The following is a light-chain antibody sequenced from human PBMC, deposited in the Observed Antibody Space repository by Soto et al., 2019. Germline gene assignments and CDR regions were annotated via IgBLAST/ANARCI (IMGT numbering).Light chain of an antibody. CDR2: GAS. CDR1: QSDSSSF. Sequence: EIVLTQSPGTLSLSPGGRATLSCRASQSDSSSFLAWYQRKPGQAPRLLIYGASSRATGIPDRFSGSGSGTDFTLTISRLEPEDFAVYYCQQYGSSPWTFGQGTKVDIK. V-gene: IGKV3-20*01. J-gene: IGKJ1*01. CDR3: QQYGSSPWT.